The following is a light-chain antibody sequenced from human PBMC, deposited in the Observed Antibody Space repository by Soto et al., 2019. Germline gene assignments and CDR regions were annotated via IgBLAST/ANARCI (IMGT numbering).Light chain of an antibody. CDR1: QTIFSW. CDR2: KAS. CDR3: QQYNNWPPIT. Sequence: DIQMTQSPSTLSGSVGDRVTITCRASQTIFSWLAWYQQKPGKAPKLLIYKASTLKSGVPSRFSGSGSGTEFTLTISSLQSEDFAVYYCQQYNNWPPITFGQGTRLEIK. V-gene: IGKV1-5*03. J-gene: IGKJ5*01.